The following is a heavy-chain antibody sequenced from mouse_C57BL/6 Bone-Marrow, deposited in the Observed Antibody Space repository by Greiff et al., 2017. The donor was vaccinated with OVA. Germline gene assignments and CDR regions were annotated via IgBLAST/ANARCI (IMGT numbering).Heavy chain of an antibody. CDR3: AREDDYDWYFDV. Sequence: QVQLQQSGPELVKPGASVKISCKASGYAFTNSWMNWVKQRPGKGLEWIGRIYPGDVDTNYNGNFKGKATLTADKSSSTAYMQLSSLTSEDSAVYVCAREDDYDWYFDVWGTGTTVTVSS. CDR1: GYAFTNSW. V-gene: IGHV1-82*01. J-gene: IGHJ1*03. CDR2: IYPGDVDT. D-gene: IGHD2-4*01.